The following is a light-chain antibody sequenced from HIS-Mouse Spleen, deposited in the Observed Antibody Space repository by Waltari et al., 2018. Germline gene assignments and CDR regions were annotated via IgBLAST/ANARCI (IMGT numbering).Light chain of an antibody. CDR1: NIGSKS. CDR3: QVWDSSSDHVV. Sequence: SYVLTQPPSVSVAPGKTARITCGGNNIGSKSVHWYQQKQGQAHVLVVYDDSDRPSGIPERFSGSNSGNTATLTISRVEAGDEADYYCQVWDSSSDHVVFGGGTKLTVL. V-gene: IGLV3-21*03. J-gene: IGLJ2*01. CDR2: DDS.